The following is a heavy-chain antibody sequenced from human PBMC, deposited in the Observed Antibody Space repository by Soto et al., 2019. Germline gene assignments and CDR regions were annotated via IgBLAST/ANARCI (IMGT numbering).Heavy chain of an antibody. CDR1: GGSISDFY. J-gene: IGHJ3*02. Sequence: SESLSLTCTVSGGSISDFYWSWIRQPAGKGLEWIGRIHTSGSTNINPSLKSRVSLSVDTSRNQLSLTLTSVTAADTAAYHCARPQYSGEDGAFNIWGQGTVVTVS. CDR2: IHTSGST. V-gene: IGHV4-4*07. CDR3: ARPQYSGEDGAFNI. D-gene: IGHD3-10*01.